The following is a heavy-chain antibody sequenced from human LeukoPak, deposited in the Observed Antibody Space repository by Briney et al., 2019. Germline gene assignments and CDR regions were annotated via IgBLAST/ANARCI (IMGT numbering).Heavy chain of an antibody. CDR3: ARGTSQPKTRNFDY. J-gene: IGHJ4*02. Sequence: SVKVSCKASGGTFSSYAISWVRQAPGQGFEWMGGIIPIFGTANYAQKFQGRVTITADESTSTAYMELSSLRSEDTAVYYCARGTSQPKTRNFDYWGQGTLVTVSS. D-gene: IGHD1-14*01. CDR1: GGTFSSYA. V-gene: IGHV1-69*13. CDR2: IIPIFGTA.